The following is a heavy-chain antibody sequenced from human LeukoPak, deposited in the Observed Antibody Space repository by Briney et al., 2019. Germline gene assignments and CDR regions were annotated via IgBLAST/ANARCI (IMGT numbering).Heavy chain of an antibody. CDR1: GGSLTRYH. Sequence: SETLSLTCTVSGGSLTRYHWGWIRQPPGKGLEWIGYINYSGSTNYSPSLESRVTISLDTSKNQFSLKLSSVTAADTAVYYCARGRFVYGSYRSRDAFDIWGQGTMVTVSS. CDR3: ARGRFVYGSYRSRDAFDI. J-gene: IGHJ3*02. V-gene: IGHV4-59*12. D-gene: IGHD1-26*01. CDR2: INYSGST.